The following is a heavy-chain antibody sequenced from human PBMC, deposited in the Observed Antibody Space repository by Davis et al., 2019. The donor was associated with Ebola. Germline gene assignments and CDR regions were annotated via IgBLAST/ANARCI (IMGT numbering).Heavy chain of an antibody. CDR1: GYTFTSYA. CDR3: TLLQEHL. V-gene: IGHV7-4-1*02. J-gene: IGHJ6*01. Sequence: SVKVSCKASGYTFTSYAMNWVRQAPGQGLEWMGWINTNTGNPTYAQGFTGRFVLSLDTSVSTAYLQISSLHQGPIGLPPGTLLQEHLWG. CDR2: INTNTGNP.